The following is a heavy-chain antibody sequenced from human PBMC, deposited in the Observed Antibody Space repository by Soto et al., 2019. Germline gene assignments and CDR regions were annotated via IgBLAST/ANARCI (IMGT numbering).Heavy chain of an antibody. V-gene: IGHV3-49*03. D-gene: IGHD1-1*01. CDR1: GFTFGDYA. J-gene: IGHJ3*02. Sequence: PGGSLRLSCTASGFTFGDYAMSWFRQAPGKGLEWVGFIRSKAYGGTTEYAASVKGRFTISRDDSKNSLYLQMNSLKTEDTAVYYCARDVFPSGTQKSGMGAFDIWGQGTMVTVSS. CDR2: IRSKAYGGTT. CDR3: ARDVFPSGTQKSGMGAFDI.